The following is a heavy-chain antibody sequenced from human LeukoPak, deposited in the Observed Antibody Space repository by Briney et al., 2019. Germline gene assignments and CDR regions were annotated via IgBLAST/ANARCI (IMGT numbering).Heavy chain of an antibody. J-gene: IGHJ2*01. D-gene: IGHD6-19*01. Sequence: GGSLRLSCAASGFTFSSYAMSWVRQAPGKGLEWVSVIYSGGSTYYADSVKGRFTISRDNSKNTLYLQMNSLRAEDTAVYYCAGGGSGWFYFDLWGRGTLVTVSS. CDR2: IYSGGST. V-gene: IGHV3-66*01. CDR3: AGGGSGWFYFDL. CDR1: GFTFSSYA.